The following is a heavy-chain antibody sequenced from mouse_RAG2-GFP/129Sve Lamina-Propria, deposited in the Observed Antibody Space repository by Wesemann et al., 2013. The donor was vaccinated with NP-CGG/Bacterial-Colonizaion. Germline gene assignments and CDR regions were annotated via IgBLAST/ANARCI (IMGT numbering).Heavy chain of an antibody. CDR3: ARDIWGTAY. D-gene: IGHD1-1*02. CDR2: IRNKANGYTT. CDR1: GFTFTDYY. J-gene: IGHJ3*01. V-gene: IGHV7-3*04. Sequence: EVKLVESGGGLVQPGGSLSLSCAASGFTFTDYYMSWVRQPPGKALEWLALIRNKANGYTTEYSASVKGRFTISRDNSQSILYLQMNALRAEDSATYYCARDIWGTAYWGQGTLVTVSA.